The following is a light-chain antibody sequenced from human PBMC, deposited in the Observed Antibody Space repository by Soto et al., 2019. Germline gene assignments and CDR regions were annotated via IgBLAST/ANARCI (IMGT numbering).Light chain of an antibody. Sequence: QSALTQPASVSGSPGQSITISCTGTSSDVGGYNYVSWYQQHPGKAPKLMIYDVSNRPSGVSNRFSGSKCGNTASLTISGLQAEDEADYYCSSYTTSGSLVFGGGTKLTVL. J-gene: IGLJ2*01. CDR1: SSDVGGYNY. CDR3: SSYTTSGSLV. CDR2: DVS. V-gene: IGLV2-14*01.